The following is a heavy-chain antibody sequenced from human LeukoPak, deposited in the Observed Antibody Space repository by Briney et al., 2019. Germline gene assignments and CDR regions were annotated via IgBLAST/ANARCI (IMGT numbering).Heavy chain of an antibody. CDR3: ARDGWNEMPDAFDI. V-gene: IGHV4-61*02. CDR2: IYTSGST. Sequence: SQTLSPTCTVSGGSISSGSYYWSWIRQPAGKGLEWIGRIYTSGSTNYNPSLKSRVTISVDTSKNQFSLKLSSVTAADTVVYYCARDGWNEMPDAFDIWGQGTMVTVSS. CDR1: GGSISSGSYY. D-gene: IGHD1-1*01. J-gene: IGHJ3*02.